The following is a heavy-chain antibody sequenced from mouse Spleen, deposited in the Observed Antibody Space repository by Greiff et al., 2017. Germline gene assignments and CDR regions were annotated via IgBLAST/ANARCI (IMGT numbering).Heavy chain of an antibody. CDR1: GYTFSSYW. V-gene: IGHV1-9*01. D-gene: IGHD1-1*01. CDR2: ILPGSGST. J-gene: IGHJ4*01. Sequence: VKLMESGAELMKPGASVKISCKATGYTFSSYWIEWVKQRPGHGLEWIGEILPGSGSTNYNEKFKGKATFTADTSSNTAYMQLSSLTSEDSAVYYCARSTTVVPYAMDYWGQGTSVTVSS. CDR3: ARSTTVVPYAMDY.